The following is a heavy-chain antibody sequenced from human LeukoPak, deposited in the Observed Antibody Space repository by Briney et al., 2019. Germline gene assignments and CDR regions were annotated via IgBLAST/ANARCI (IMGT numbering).Heavy chain of an antibody. Sequence: PGRSLRLSCAASGFTFSSYGMHWVRQAPGRGLEWVAVISYGGSNKYYADSVKGRFTISRDNSKNTLYLQMNSLRAEDTAVYYCAKDRVADYYGSGSYYGVGYYFDYWGQGTLVTVSS. CDR3: AKDRVADYYGSGSYYGVGYYFDY. CDR2: ISYGGSNK. D-gene: IGHD3-10*01. CDR1: GFTFSSYG. J-gene: IGHJ4*02. V-gene: IGHV3-30*18.